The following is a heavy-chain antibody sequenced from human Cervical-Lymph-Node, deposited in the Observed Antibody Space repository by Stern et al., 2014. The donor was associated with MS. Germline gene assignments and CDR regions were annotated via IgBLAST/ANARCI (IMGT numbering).Heavy chain of an antibody. CDR1: GVSISSYY. D-gene: IGHD2/OR15-2a*01. V-gene: IGHV4-59*01. J-gene: IGHJ4*02. Sequence: GQLQESSPGLVKPSETLSLTCTVSGVSISSYYWNWIRQSPGKGLEWIGSAYYSGDTNYNPSLKSRVTISVDTSKNQFSLNLHSVTAADTAVYYCARDLSDWGQGTLVTVSS. CDR2: AYYSGDT. CDR3: ARDLSD.